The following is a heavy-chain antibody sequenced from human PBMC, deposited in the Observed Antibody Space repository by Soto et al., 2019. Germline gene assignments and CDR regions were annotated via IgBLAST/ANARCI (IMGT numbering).Heavy chain of an antibody. J-gene: IGHJ5*02. D-gene: IGHD4-17*01. CDR2: INHSGST. CDR3: ARGLREYGDYDGYWFDP. CDR1: GGSFSGYY. V-gene: IGHV4-34*01. Sequence: SETLSLTCAVYGGSFSGYYWSWIRQPPGKGLEWIGEINHSGSTNYNPSLKSRVTISVDTSKNQFSLKLSSVTAADTAVYYCARGLREYGDYDGYWFDPWGQGTLVTVSS.